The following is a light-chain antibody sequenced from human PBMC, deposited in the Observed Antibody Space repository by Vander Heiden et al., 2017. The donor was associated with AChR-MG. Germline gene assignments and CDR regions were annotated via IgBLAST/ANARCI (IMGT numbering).Light chain of an antibody. CDR2: SAS. J-gene: IGKJ1*01. V-gene: IGKV1-39*01. CDR3: QQSYTTPGT. Sequence: DIQMTQSPSSLSASVGDGVTITCRASQPIGKYLNCYQHKPGKAPKLLIYSASNLHTGVPSRFSGNRSGADFTLSISSLQPEDIATYYCQQSYTTPGTFGQGTKVEIK. CDR1: QPIGKY.